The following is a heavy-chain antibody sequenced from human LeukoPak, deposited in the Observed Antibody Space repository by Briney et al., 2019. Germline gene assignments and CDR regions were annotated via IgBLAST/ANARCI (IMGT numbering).Heavy chain of an antibody. D-gene: IGHD3-10*01. J-gene: IGHJ3*01. CDR1: GGSINTYF. CDR3: ARDGSSFDGRGSFDAFDV. Sequence: PSETLSLTCTVSGGSINTYFWSWIRQAPGKGLQWIGFISTSGGTKHNPSLKSRVTISVDTSKNQFSLKLTSLTAADTALYFCARDGSSFDGRGSFDAFDVWGQGTMVIVSS. CDR2: ISTSGGT. V-gene: IGHV4-59*01.